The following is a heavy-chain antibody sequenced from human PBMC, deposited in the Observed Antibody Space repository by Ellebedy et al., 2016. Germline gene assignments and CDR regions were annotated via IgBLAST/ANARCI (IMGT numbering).Heavy chain of an antibody. J-gene: IGHJ5*02. D-gene: IGHD3-3*01. CDR3: ARVVDFWSGYYEVLNWFDP. CDR2: IYTSGST. V-gene: IGHV4-61*02. CDR1: GGSISSGSYY. Sequence: LRLXXTVSGGSISSGSYYWSWIRQPAGKGLEWIGRIYTSGSTNYNPSLKSRVTMSVDTSKNQFSLKLSSVTAADTAVYYCARVVDFWSGYYEVLNWFDPWGQGTLVTVSS.